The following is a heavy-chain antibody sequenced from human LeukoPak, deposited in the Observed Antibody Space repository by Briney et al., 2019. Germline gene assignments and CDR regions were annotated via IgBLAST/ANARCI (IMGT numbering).Heavy chain of an antibody. CDR2: INPNSGGT. D-gene: IGHD1-1*01. CDR3: ARTTGDYFDY. CDR1: GYTFTSYG. Sequence: ASVKVSCKASGYTFTSYGISWVRQAPGQGLEWMGRINPNSGGTNYAQKFQGRVTMTRDTSISTAYMELSRLRSDNTAVYYCARTTGDYFDYWGQGTLLTVSP. V-gene: IGHV1-2*06. J-gene: IGHJ4*02.